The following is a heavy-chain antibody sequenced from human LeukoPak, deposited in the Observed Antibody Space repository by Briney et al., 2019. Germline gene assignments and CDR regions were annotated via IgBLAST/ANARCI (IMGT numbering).Heavy chain of an antibody. CDR1: GFTFSSYS. CDR3: ARVVPFDY. D-gene: IGHD3-10*02. J-gene: IGHJ4*02. CDR2: ISSSSTI. Sequence: PGGSLRLSCAASGFTFSSYSMNWVRQAPGKGLEWVSYISSSSTIYYADSVKGRFTISRDNAKNSLYLQMNSLRDEDTAVYYCARVVPFDYWGQGTLVTVSS. V-gene: IGHV3-48*02.